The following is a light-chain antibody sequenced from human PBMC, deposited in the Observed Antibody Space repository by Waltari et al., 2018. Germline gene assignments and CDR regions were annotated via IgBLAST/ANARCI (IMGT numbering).Light chain of an antibody. CDR1: QSVYHAC. Sequence: ETVLTQSPGTLSLSPGARATLSCMSSQSVYHACLAWYQQKPGQPPRLPLYGTSTRATGIPDMVSGSGSGTDFTLTNSRLEAEDCSVYYCQQYGGSQGGFNFGPGTKVDIK. V-gene: IGKV3-20*01. CDR3: QQYGGSQGGFN. J-gene: IGKJ3*01. CDR2: GTS.